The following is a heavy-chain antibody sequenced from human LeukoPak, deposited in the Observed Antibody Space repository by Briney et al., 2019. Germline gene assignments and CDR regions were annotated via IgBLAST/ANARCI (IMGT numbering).Heavy chain of an antibody. J-gene: IGHJ4*02. CDR1: GGSFSGYY. CDR2: INHSGRT. CDR3: ARVGYSSSWIDY. V-gene: IGHV4-34*01. Sequence: SETLSLTCAVYGGSFSGYYWSWIRQPPGKGLEWIGEINHSGRTNYNPSLKSRVTISVDTSKNQFSLKLSSVTAADTAVYYCARVGYSSSWIDYWGQGTLVTVSS. D-gene: IGHD6-13*01.